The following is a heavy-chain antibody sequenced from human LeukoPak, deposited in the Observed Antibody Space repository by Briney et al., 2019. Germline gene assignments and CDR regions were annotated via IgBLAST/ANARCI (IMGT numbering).Heavy chain of an antibody. CDR1: GFTFNNYW. CDR3: ARGASSGYRIDY. Sequence: GESLKISCAASGFTFNNYWMHWVRQAPGKGLMWVSRISKDGSTTNYADSVKGRFTISRDNAKNTLYLQMNSLTAEDTALYYCARGASSGYRIDYWGQGTLVTVSS. CDR2: ISKDGSTT. V-gene: IGHV3-74*01. D-gene: IGHD5-18*01. J-gene: IGHJ4*02.